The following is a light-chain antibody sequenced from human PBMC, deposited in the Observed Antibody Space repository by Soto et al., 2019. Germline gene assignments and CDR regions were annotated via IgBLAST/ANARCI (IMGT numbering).Light chain of an antibody. V-gene: IGLV2-11*01. CDR1: SSDVGGYDF. J-gene: IGLJ1*01. Sequence: QCALTQPRSVCGSPGQSVTLSCTGTSSDVGGYDFVSWYQQHPGKPPKLMIYDVTKRPSGVPDRFSGSKSGNSASLTISGLQSEDEADYYCAAWDDSLNGYVFGTGTKLTVL. CDR2: DVT. CDR3: AAWDDSLNGYV.